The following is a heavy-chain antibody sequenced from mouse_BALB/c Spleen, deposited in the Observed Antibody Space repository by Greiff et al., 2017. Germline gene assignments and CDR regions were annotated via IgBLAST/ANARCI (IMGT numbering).Heavy chain of an antibody. CDR2: ISNLAYSI. J-gene: IGHJ4*01. Sequence: EVQLVESGGGLVQPGGSRKLSCAASGFTFSDYGMAWVRQAPGKGPEWVAFISNLAYSIYYADTVTGRFTISRENAKNTLYLEMSSLRSEDTAMYYCARDRDRDAMDYWGQGTSVTVSS. V-gene: IGHV5-15*02. CDR3: ARDRDRDAMDY. CDR1: GFTFSDYG. D-gene: IGHD2-14*01.